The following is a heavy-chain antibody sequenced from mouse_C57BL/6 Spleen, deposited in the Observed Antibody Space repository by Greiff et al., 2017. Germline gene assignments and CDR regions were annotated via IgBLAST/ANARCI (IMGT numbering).Heavy chain of an antibody. CDR2: IDPSDSYT. Sequence: VHVKQPGAELVKPGASVKLSCKASGYTFTSYWMQWVKQRPGQGLEWIGEIDPSDSYTNYNQKFKGKATLTVDTSSSTAYMQLSSLTSEDSAVYYCAREGLWGKGTLVTVSA. CDR3: AREGL. J-gene: IGHJ3*02. V-gene: IGHV1-50*01. CDR1: GYTFTSYW.